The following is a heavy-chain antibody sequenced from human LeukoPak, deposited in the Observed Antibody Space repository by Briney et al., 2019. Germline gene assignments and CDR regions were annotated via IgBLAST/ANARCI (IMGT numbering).Heavy chain of an antibody. CDR2: IYYSGST. J-gene: IGHJ4*02. D-gene: IGHD4-23*01. CDR3: ARAVDYGGNLDY. V-gene: IGHV4-59*01. CDR1: GGSISSYY. Sequence: SETLSLTCTVSGGSISSYYWSWIRQPPGKGLEWIAYIYYSGSTNYNPSLKSRVTISVDTSKNQFSLKLSSVTAADTAVYYCARAVDYGGNLDYWGQGTLVTVSS.